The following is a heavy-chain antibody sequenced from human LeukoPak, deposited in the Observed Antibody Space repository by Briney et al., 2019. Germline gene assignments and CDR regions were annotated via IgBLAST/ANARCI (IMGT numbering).Heavy chain of an antibody. CDR1: GFTFSSYT. Sequence: GGSLRLSCAASGFTFSSYTMNWVRQAPGKGLEWVGRSGNKANSYTTDYAASVKGRFTISRDDSKNSLYLQMDSLKADDTAVYYCARVAYCSSTSCYGFFEEYSGYDLDDYWGQGTLVTVSS. CDR3: ARVAYCSSTSCYGFFEEYSGYDLDDY. CDR2: SGNKANSYTT. V-gene: IGHV3-72*01. D-gene: IGHD2-2*01. J-gene: IGHJ4*02.